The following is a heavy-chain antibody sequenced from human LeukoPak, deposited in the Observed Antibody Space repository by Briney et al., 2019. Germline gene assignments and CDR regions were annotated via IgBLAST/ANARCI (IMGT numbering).Heavy chain of an antibody. V-gene: IGHV3-7*01. CDR2: IRQEGTNN. J-gene: IGHJ5*01. CDR1: GFSGFTFSNYW. Sequence: GRTLRLSCAVSGFSGFTFSNYWICCVRQAPGKGLEWVAIIRQEGTNNYHANSVKASLTISTNNTKTSMSLQMTTLTAADSAVYYCGRDLPRHDRWGDAFDSWGEGALLTVSS. D-gene: IGHD2-21*02. CDR3: GRDLPRHDRWGDAFDS.